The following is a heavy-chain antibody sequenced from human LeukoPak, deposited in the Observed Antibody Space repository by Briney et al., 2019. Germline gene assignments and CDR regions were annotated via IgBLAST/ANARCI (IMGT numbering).Heavy chain of an antibody. CDR3: AREQPAGSTDY. CDR1: GFVFNTYS. J-gene: IGHJ4*02. Sequence: PGGSLRLSCAASGFVFNTYSMHWVRQAPGKGLECVSAISGDGGSTYYAKSVKGRFTISRDNSKNTLYLQMGSLRPDDTALYYCAREQPAGSTDYWGQGTLVTVSS. CDR2: ISGDGGST. V-gene: IGHV3-64*01. D-gene: IGHD2-2*01.